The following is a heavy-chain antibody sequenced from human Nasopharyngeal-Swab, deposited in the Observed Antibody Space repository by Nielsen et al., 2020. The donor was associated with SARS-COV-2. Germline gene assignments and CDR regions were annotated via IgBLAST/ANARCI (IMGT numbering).Heavy chain of an antibody. D-gene: IGHD3/OR15-3a*01. J-gene: IGHJ4*02. Sequence: SDTLSLTCTVSGGPISSYYWSWIRQPPGKGLEWIGYIYYSGSTNYNPSLKSRVTISVDTSKNQLSLKLTSVTAADTAVYYCARGRGTRSYFDYWGQGTQVTVSS. CDR3: ARGRGTRSYFDY. CDR2: IYYSGST. CDR1: GGPISSYY. V-gene: IGHV4-59*07.